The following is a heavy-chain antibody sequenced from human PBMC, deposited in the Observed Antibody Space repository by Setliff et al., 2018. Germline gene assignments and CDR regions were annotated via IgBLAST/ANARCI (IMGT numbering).Heavy chain of an antibody. CDR3: ARPDVGGSWTSDAFDI. CDR1: GGSISSGDYY. V-gene: IGHV4-30-4*08. J-gene: IGHJ3*02. CDR2: IYYSGST. Sequence: PSETLSLTCTVSGGSISSGDYYWSWIRQPPGKGLEWIGYIYYSGSTYYNPSLKSRFRISVDTSKNQFSLKLNSVTAADTAVYYCARPDVGGSWTSDAFDIWGQGTMVTVSS.